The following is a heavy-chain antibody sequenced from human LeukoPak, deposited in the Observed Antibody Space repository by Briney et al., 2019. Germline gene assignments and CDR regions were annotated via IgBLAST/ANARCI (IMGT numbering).Heavy chain of an antibody. CDR3: ARDGMGSGYFDY. CDR2: INHSGST. V-gene: IGHV4-34*01. J-gene: IGHJ4*02. CDR1: GGSFSGYY. D-gene: IGHD3-22*01. Sequence: SETLSLTCAVYGGSFSGYYWSWIRQPPGKGLEWIGEINHSGSTNYNPSLKSRVTISVDTSKYQFSLKLSSVTAADTAVYYCARDGMGSGYFDYWGQGTLVTVSS.